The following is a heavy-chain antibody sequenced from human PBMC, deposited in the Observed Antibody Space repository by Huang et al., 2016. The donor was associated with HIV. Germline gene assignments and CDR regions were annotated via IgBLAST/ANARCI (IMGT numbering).Heavy chain of an antibody. CDR3: ARQGFGRNDAFDI. J-gene: IGHJ3*02. CDR1: GYTFTTIN. D-gene: IGHD3-10*01. V-gene: IGHV1-18*01. CDR2: IIPYNGNT. Sequence: QVKLVQSGAEVTKPGASVKVPCKTSGYTFTTINFNWVRQAPGRGLEWIGWIIPYNGNTNYAQRVQGRVTMTTDTSTTTAYMELRSLRSDDTAVYFCARQGFGRNDAFDIWGQGTMVSVSS.